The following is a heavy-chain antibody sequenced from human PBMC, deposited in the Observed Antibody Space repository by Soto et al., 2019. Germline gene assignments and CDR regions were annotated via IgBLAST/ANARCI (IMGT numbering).Heavy chain of an antibody. CDR3: AKTVWATKFEDY. D-gene: IGHD1-26*01. V-gene: IGHV3-23*01. CDR2: ISNSDDVG. J-gene: IGHJ4*02. Sequence: EVQLLESGGALIQPTGSLRLSCSASGFNFTNHVINWVRQAPGKGLEWVSSISNSDDVGFYADSVRGRFIVSRDISTNSVFLQMNFLRVEDTAIYYCAKTVWATKFEDYWGQGTLVTVSS. CDR1: GFNFTNHV.